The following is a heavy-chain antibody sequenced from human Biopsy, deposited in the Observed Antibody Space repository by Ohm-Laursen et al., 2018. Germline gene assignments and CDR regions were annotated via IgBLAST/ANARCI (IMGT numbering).Heavy chain of an antibody. V-gene: IGHV4-31*03. J-gene: IGHJ4*02. D-gene: IGHD2-21*02. CDR3: ARLGSGGYFPTFFDF. CDR1: GVSINGGRYY. Sequence: SLTLSLTCTVSGVSINGGRYYWNWLRHHPGKGLEWIGNIFYSANTYYNPSLKSRVTISVDTSKNQFTLKLSSVTAADTSVYYCARLGSGGYFPTFFDFWGQGALVTVSS. CDR2: IFYSANT.